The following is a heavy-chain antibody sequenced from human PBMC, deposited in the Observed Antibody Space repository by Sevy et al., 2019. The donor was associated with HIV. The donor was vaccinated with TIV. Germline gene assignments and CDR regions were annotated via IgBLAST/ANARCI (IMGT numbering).Heavy chain of an antibody. CDR3: ARDKTILVGHYGMDV. D-gene: IGHD3-3*01. CDR1: GFTFSSYN. V-gene: IGHV3-21*01. CDR2: ITSGSSYI. Sequence: GGSLRLSCAASGFTFSSYNINWVRQAPGKGLEWVSSITSGSSYIVYADSVKGRFTTSRDNAKNLLYRQMNSLRAEDTAVYYCARDKTILVGHYGMDVLGQGTTVTVSS. J-gene: IGHJ6*02.